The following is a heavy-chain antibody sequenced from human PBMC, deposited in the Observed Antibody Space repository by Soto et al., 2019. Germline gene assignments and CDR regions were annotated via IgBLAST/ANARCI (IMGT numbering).Heavy chain of an antibody. J-gene: IGHJ4*02. V-gene: IGHV3-9*01. CDR3: AQGRWNAVTTGGYFHY. D-gene: IGHD4-17*01. Sequence: EVQLVESGGGLVQPGRSLRLSCAASGFTFDDYAMHWVRQAPGKGLEWVSGISWNSGSIGYADSVKGRFTISRDNAKNSLYLQMNSLRAEDTALYYCAQGRWNAVTTGGYFHYWGQGTLVTVSS. CDR1: GFTFDDYA. CDR2: ISWNSGSI.